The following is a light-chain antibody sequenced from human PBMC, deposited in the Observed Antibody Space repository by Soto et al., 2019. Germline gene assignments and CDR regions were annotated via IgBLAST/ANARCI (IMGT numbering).Light chain of an antibody. CDR3: QQSYSTLSIT. CDR1: QSISSY. V-gene: IGKV1-39*01. Sequence: DIPMTQSPSSLSASVGDRVTITCRASQSISSYLNWYQQKPGKAPKLLIYAASSLQSGVPSRFSGSGSVTDFTLTISSLQPEDFATYYCQQSYSTLSITFGQGTLLEIK. CDR2: AAS. J-gene: IGKJ5*01.